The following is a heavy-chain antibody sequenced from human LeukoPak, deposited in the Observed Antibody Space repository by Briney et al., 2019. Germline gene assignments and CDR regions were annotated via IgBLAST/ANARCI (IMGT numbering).Heavy chain of an antibody. D-gene: IGHD4/OR15-4a*01. CDR3: ARDGDNYHFDY. Sequence: GGSLRLSCAASGFTFSSYAMSWVRQAPGKGLEWVAFIRYDGSNKYYADSVRGRFTMSRDNSKSTLYLQMNSLRGEDTAVYYCARDGDNYHFDYWGQGALVTVSS. CDR2: IRYDGSNK. V-gene: IGHV3-30*02. J-gene: IGHJ4*02. CDR1: GFTFSSYA.